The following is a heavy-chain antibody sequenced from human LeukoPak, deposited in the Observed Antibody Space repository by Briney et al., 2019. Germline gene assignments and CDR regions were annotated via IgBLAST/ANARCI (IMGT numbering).Heavy chain of an antibody. D-gene: IGHD5-24*01. CDR1: SDSISSYY. Sequence: KTSETLSLTCTVSSDSISSYYWSWIRQPPGKGLEWIGYIYHSGSTYYNPSLKSRVTISVDRSKNQFSLKLSSVTAADTAVYYCARGGDGYNLEFDYWGQGTLVTVSS. V-gene: IGHV4-30-2*01. CDR2: IYHSGST. CDR3: ARGGDGYNLEFDY. J-gene: IGHJ4*02.